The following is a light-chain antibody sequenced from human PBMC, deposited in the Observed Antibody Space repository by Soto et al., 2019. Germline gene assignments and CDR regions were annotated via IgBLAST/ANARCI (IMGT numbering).Light chain of an antibody. CDR2: GAS. V-gene: IGKV3-20*01. Sequence: EIVLTQSPGTLSLSPGERATLSCRASQSVSSYLAWYQQKPGQPPRLLIFGASNRATGIPDRFSGSGSGTDFTLTISRLEPEDFAVYYCQPYGSSLLTFGGWTNVEIK. CDR1: QSVSSY. CDR3: QPYGSSLLT. J-gene: IGKJ4*01.